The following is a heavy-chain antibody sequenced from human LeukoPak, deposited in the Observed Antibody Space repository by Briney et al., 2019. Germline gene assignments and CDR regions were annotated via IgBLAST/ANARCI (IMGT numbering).Heavy chain of an antibody. V-gene: IGHV1-69*04. D-gene: IGHD5-18*01. Sequence: ASVKVSCKASGGTFSSYAISWVRQAPGQGLEWMGRIIPILGIANYAQKFQGRVTITADKSTSTAYMELSSLRAEDTAVYYCARDVDTAMAHDAFDIWGQGTMVTVSS. CDR1: GGTFSSYA. CDR2: IIPILGIA. J-gene: IGHJ3*02. CDR3: ARDVDTAMAHDAFDI.